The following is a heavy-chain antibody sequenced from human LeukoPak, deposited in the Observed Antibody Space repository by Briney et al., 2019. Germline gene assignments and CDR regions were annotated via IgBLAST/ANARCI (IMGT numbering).Heavy chain of an antibody. V-gene: IGHV1-24*01. Sequence: ASVKVSCKVSGYTLTALALHWVRQAPGKGFEWIGGFDPEEYDTIYAQKFQGRVTMTEDTSTDTAYMELSSLRSEDTAVYYCATIPHADTAAGTKGYNWFDPWGQGTLVTVSS. CDR2: FDPEEYDT. J-gene: IGHJ5*02. CDR1: GYTLTALA. D-gene: IGHD6-13*01. CDR3: ATIPHADTAAGTKGYNWFDP.